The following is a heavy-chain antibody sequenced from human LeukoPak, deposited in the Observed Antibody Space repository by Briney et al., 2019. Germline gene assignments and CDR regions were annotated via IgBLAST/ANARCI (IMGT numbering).Heavy chain of an antibody. V-gene: IGHV1-2*02. CDR3: ARSRFGYCSSTSCYRLFDY. J-gene: IGHJ4*02. Sequence: ASVKVSCKASGYTFTGYYMHWVRQAPGQGLEWMGWINPNSGGTNYAQKFQGRVTMTRDTSIITAYMELSRLRSDDTAVYYCARSRFGYCSSTSCYRLFDYWGQGTLVTVSS. D-gene: IGHD2-2*03. CDR2: INPNSGGT. CDR1: GYTFTGYY.